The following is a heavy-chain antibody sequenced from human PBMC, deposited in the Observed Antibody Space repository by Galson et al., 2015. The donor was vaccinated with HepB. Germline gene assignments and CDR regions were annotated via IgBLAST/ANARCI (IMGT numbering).Heavy chain of an antibody. CDR3: ARDRYCSGGSCHDWYFDL. D-gene: IGHD2-15*01. CDR2: IYSSGYT. Sequence: SETLSLTCTVSGGSIIAYSWSWIRQPPGKGLEWIGYIYSSGYTNYNPSLKSRLTFSVDTSKNQFSLKLNSVTTADTAVYYCARDRYCSGGSCHDWYFDLWGRGTLVTVSS. V-gene: IGHV4-59*01. J-gene: IGHJ2*01. CDR1: GGSIIAYS.